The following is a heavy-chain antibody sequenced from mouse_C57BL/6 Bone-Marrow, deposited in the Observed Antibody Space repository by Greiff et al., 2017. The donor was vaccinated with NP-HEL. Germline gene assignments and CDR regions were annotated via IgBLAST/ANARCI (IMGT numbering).Heavy chain of an antibody. D-gene: IGHD1-1*01. CDR3: ATTVVATPFAY. J-gene: IGHJ3*01. CDR1: GFTFSSYA. CDR2: ISDGGSYT. Sequence: EVKLMESGGGLVKPGGSLKLSCAASGFTFSSYAMSWVRQTPEKRLEWVATISDGGSYTYYPDNVKGRFTISRDNAKNNLYLQMSHLKSEDTAMYYCATTVVATPFAYWGQGTLVTVSA. V-gene: IGHV5-4*03.